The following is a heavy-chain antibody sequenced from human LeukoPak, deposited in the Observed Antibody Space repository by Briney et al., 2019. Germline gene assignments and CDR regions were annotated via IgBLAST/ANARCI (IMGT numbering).Heavy chain of an antibody. CDR2: IYFDGTT. CDR1: GGSISSYY. CDR3: ARERGDTAAPDAFDI. D-gene: IGHD5-18*01. J-gene: IGHJ3*02. Sequence: SETLPLTCTVSGGSISSYYWSWIRQPPGQGLEWIGYIYFDGTTNYNPSLRSRVTMSVDTSKNHFSLRLRSVTAADTAVYYCARERGDTAAPDAFDIWGQGTMVTVSS. V-gene: IGHV4-59*01.